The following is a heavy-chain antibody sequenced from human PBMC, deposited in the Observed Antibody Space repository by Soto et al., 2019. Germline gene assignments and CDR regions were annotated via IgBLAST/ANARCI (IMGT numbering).Heavy chain of an antibody. D-gene: IGHD3-10*01. CDR1: GFTFNTYN. CDR3: AREISLSAGSYFDY. CDR2: ISSSSYTI. J-gene: IGHJ4*02. Sequence: GGSLRLSCAASGFTFNTYNMNWVRQAPGKGLEWVSYISSSSYTIKYADSVEGRFTVSRDNGKKSLYLQMNSLRDEDTAVYFCAREISLSAGSYFDYWGQGTLVTVSS. V-gene: IGHV3-48*02.